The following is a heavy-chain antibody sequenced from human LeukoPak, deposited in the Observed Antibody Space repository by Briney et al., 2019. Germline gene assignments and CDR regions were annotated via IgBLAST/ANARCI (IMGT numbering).Heavy chain of an antibody. CDR2: INAGNGNT. V-gene: IGHV1-3*01. Sequence: ASVKVSCKASGYTFTSYAMHWVRQAPGQRLEWMGWINAGNGNTKYSQKFQGRVTITRDTSASTAYMELSSLRSEDTAVYYCARSSHGYSSSVGFDYWGQGTLVTVSS. CDR1: GYTFTSYA. D-gene: IGHD6-13*01. J-gene: IGHJ4*02. CDR3: ARSSHGYSSSVGFDY.